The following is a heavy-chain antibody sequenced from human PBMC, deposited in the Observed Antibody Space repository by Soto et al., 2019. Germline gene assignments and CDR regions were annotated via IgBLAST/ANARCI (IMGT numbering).Heavy chain of an antibody. CDR2: INHSGST. CDR3: ARGATYYDYIWGSYRLTPYYFDY. V-gene: IGHV4-34*01. CDR1: GGSFSGYC. D-gene: IGHD3-16*02. Sequence: SETLSLTCAVYGGSFSGYCWSWIRQPPGKGLEWIGEINHSGSTNYNPSLKSRVTISVDTSKNQFSLKLSSVTAADTAVYYCARGATYYDYIWGSYRLTPYYFDYWGQGTLVTVSS. J-gene: IGHJ4*02.